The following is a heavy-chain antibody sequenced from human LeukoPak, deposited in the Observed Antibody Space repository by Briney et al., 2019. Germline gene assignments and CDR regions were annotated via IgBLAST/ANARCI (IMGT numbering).Heavy chain of an antibody. CDR1: GFTFSSYW. CDR2: IKQDGSEK. V-gene: IGHV3-7*01. CDR3: ARDFYCSSTSCPLPTMDV. Sequence: GGSLRLSCAASGFTFSSYWMSWVRQAPGKGLEWVANIKQDGSEKYYVDSVKGRFTISRDNAKNSLYLQMNSLRAEDTAVYYCARDFYCSSTSCPLPTMDVWGKGTTVTVSS. J-gene: IGHJ6*04. D-gene: IGHD2-2*01.